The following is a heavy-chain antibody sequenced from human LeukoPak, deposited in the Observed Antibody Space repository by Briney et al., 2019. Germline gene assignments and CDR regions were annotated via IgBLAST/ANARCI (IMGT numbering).Heavy chain of an antibody. J-gene: IGHJ3*02. D-gene: IGHD1-26*01. CDR1: GYTFTGYY. CDR2: INPNSGGT. CDR3: ARAGVSWWELYLDAFDI. Sequence: ASVKVSCKASGYTFTGYYMHWVRQAPGQGLEWMGWINPNSGGTNYAQKFQGRVTMTRDTSISTAYMELSRLRSDDTAVYYCARAGVSWWELYLDAFDIWGQGTMVTVSS. V-gene: IGHV1-2*02.